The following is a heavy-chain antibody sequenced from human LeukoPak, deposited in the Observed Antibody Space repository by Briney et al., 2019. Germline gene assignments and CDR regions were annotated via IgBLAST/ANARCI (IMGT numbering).Heavy chain of an antibody. D-gene: IGHD6-13*01. CDR2: ISWNSGSI. CDR3: AKDLGAALDYFDY. Sequence: GGSVRLSCAASGFTFDDYAIHWVRQAPGEGLEWVSGISWNSGSIGYADSVKGRFTISRDNAKNSLYLQMNSLRAEDTALYYCAKDLGAALDYFDYWGQGTLATVSS. CDR1: GFTFDDYA. J-gene: IGHJ4*02. V-gene: IGHV3-9*01.